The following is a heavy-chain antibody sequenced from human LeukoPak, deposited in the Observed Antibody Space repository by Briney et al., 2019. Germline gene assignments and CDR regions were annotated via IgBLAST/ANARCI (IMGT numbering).Heavy chain of an antibody. CDR3: ARARWYKNAFDI. V-gene: IGHV1-46*01. CDR2: INPSGGST. Sequence: ASVKVSCEASGYTFTSYYMHWVRQAPGQGLEWMGIINPSGGSTSYAQKFQGRVTMTRDTSTSTVYMELSSLRSEDTVVYYCARARWYKNAFDIWGQGTMVTVSS. D-gene: IGHD6-13*01. CDR1: GYTFTSYY. J-gene: IGHJ3*02.